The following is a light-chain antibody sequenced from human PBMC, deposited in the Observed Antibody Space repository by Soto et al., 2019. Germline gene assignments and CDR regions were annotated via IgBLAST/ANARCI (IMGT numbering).Light chain of an antibody. CDR1: QSFTTY. CDR3: QQRASWPRT. J-gene: IGKJ1*01. CDR2: DTS. Sequence: EIVLTQSPATLSLSPGERATLSCRASQSFTTYLAWYQQKPGQAPRLLIYDTSNRATGIPARFSGSGSGTDFTLTIRSLEPGDFAGYYCQQRASWPRTFGQGTKVEIK. V-gene: IGKV3-11*01.